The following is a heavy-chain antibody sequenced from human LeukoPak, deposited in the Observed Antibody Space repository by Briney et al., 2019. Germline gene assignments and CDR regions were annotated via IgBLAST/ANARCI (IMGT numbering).Heavy chain of an antibody. CDR2: FDPEDGET. Sequence: ASVKVFCKVSGYTLTELSMHWVRQAPGKGLEWMGGFDPEDGETIYAQKFQGRVTMTEDTSTDTAYMELSSLRSEDTAVYYCATVQITMVRGVNYFDYWGQGTLVTVSS. V-gene: IGHV1-24*01. J-gene: IGHJ4*02. CDR1: GYTLTELS. CDR3: ATVQITMVRGVNYFDY. D-gene: IGHD3-10*01.